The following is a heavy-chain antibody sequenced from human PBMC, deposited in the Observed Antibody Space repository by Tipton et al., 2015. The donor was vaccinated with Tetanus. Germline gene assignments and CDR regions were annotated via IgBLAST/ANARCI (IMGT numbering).Heavy chain of an antibody. CDR2: ISSSGTTM. CDR3: VNFATS. Sequence: GSLRLSCAASGFNFKTLGINWVRQAPGKGLEWISYISSSGTTMYYADSVKGRFTISRDNAKNSLFLQMNSLGDEDTAVYYCVNFATSWGQGTLVTVSS. J-gene: IGHJ5*02. CDR1: GFNFKTLG. V-gene: IGHV3-48*02.